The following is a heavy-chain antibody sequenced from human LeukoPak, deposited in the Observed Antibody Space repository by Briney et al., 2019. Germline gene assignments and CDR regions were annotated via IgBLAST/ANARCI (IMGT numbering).Heavy chain of an antibody. Sequence: ASVKVSCKASGYTFTSYYMHWVRQAPGQGLEWMGIINPSGGSTSYAQKFRGRVTMTRDMSTSTVYMELSSLRSEDTAVYYCARDYYYDSSGYSNPGYWGQGTLVTVSS. J-gene: IGHJ4*02. CDR3: ARDYYYDSSGYSNPGY. V-gene: IGHV1-46*01. D-gene: IGHD3-22*01. CDR1: GYTFTSYY. CDR2: INPSGGST.